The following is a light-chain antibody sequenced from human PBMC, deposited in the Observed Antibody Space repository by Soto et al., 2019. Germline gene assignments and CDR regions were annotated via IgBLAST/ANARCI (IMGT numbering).Light chain of an antibody. Sequence: QSGLTQPASVSGSPGQSITVSCTGTGSDIGSYNLVSWYQLRPGKAPELMIFDVNKRPSGVSNRFSGSKSGHTASLTISGLQAEDEAEYYCSSYAGPNIYVFGSGTKLTVL. CDR2: DVN. J-gene: IGLJ1*01. V-gene: IGLV2-23*02. CDR1: GSDIGSYNL. CDR3: SSYAGPNIYV.